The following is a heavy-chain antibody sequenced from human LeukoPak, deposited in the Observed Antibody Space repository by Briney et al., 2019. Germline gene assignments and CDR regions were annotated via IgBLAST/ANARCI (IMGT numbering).Heavy chain of an antibody. V-gene: IGHV3-23*01. CDR2: ISGSGGST. CDR3: AKDRNYDYVWGSYRPSGAFDI. Sequence: GGSLRLSCAASGFTFSSYAMSWVRQAPGKGLEWVSAISGSGGSTYYADSVKGRFTISRDNSKNTLYLQMNSLRAEDTAVYYCAKDRNYDYVWGSYRPSGAFDIWGQGTTVTVSS. J-gene: IGHJ3*02. D-gene: IGHD3-16*02. CDR1: GFTFSSYA.